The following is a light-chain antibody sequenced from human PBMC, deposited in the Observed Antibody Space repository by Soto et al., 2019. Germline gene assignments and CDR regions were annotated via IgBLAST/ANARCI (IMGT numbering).Light chain of an antibody. CDR1: QGISNY. CDR3: QKYNSAPRT. J-gene: IGKJ1*01. V-gene: IGKV1-27*01. Sequence: DIQMTQSPSSMSASVGDRVTITCRASQGISNYLAWYQQKPGKVPKLLIYTASTLQSGVPSRFSGSGSGTDFTLTISSLQPEDVAAYYCQKYNSAPRTFGQGTKVEIK. CDR2: TAS.